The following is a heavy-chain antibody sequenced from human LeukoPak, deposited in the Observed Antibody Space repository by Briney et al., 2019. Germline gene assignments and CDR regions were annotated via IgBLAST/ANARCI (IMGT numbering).Heavy chain of an antibody. J-gene: IGHJ3*02. Sequence: ASVKVSCKASGYTFTGYYMHWVRQAPGQGLEWMGWINPNSGGTNYAQKFQGRVTMTRDTSISTAYMELSRLRSDDTAVYHCALTDYYDSSGYSIWGQGTMVTVSS. V-gene: IGHV1-2*02. CDR1: GYTFTGYY. CDR2: INPNSGGT. CDR3: ALTDYYDSSGYSI. D-gene: IGHD3-22*01.